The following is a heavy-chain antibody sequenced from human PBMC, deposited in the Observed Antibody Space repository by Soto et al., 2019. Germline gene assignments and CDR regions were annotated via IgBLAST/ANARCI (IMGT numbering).Heavy chain of an antibody. D-gene: IGHD6-13*01. V-gene: IGHV4-34*01. CDR3: ALTIAGRYYYGMDV. J-gene: IGHJ6*02. CDR1: GGSFSGYY. CDR2: INHSGST. Sequence: SETLSLTFAVYGGSFSGYYWSWIRQPPGKGLEWIGEINHSGSTNYNPSLKSRVTISVDTSKNQFSLKLSSVTAADTAVYYCALTIAGRYYYGMDVWGQGTTVTVSS.